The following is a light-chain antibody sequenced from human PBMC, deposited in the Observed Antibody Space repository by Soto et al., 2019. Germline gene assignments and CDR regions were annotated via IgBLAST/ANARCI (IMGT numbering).Light chain of an antibody. CDR2: AAS. Sequence: AIQMTQSPSSLSASVVDRVTITCRASQGIRNDLGWYQQKPGKAPKLLIYAASSLQGGVPSRFSGSGSGTDFTLTISSLQPDDFATYYCQHYNSYSEAFGQGTKVDIK. V-gene: IGKV1-6*01. CDR3: QHYNSYSEA. CDR1: QGIRND. J-gene: IGKJ1*01.